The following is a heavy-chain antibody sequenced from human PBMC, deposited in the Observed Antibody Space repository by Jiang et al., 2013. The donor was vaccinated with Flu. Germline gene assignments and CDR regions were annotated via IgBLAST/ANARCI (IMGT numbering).Heavy chain of an antibody. CDR3: ARSIAAAVGGVVFDY. Sequence: SGSGLVKPSETLSLTCTVSGGSISSYYWSWIRQPPGKGLEWIGYIYYSGSTNYNPSLKSRVTISVDTSKNQFSLKLSSVTAADTAVYYCARSIAAAVGGVVFDYWGQGTLVTVSS. CDR1: GGSISSYY. J-gene: IGHJ4*02. CDR2: IYYSGST. D-gene: IGHD6-13*01. V-gene: IGHV4-59*01.